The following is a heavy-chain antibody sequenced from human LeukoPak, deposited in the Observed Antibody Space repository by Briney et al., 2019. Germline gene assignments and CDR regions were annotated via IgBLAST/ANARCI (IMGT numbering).Heavy chain of an antibody. CDR2: ISCCNGST. CDR3: TRDSSGPVDP. CDR1: GFTFSSYV. J-gene: IGHJ5*02. D-gene: IGHD5-12*01. Sequence: GGSLTLSCAASGFTFSSYVMSWLRQAPGKGLEWGSAISCCNGSTYYADSVKGRFTISRDNSKNTLYLKMNSLRAEDTAVYYCTRDSSGPVDPWGQGTPVTVSS. V-gene: IGHV3-23*01.